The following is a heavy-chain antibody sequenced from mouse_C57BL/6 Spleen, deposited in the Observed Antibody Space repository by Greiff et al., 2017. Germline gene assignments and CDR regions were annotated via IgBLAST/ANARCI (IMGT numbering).Heavy chain of an antibody. CDR3: ASVYYGNLYYAMDY. V-gene: IGHV5-12*01. D-gene: IGHD2-1*01. CDR2: ISNGGGST. CDR1: GFTFSDYY. J-gene: IGHJ4*01. Sequence: DVKLVESGGGLVQPGGSLKLSCAASGFTFSDYYMYWVRQTPEKRLEWVAYISNGGGSTYYPDTVKGRFTISRDNAKNTLYLQMSRLKSEDTAMXYCASVYYGNLYYAMDYWGQGTSVTVSS.